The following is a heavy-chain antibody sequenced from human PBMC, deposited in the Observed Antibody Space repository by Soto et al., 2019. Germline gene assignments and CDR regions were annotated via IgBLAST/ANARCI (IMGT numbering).Heavy chain of an antibody. D-gene: IGHD2-15*01. Sequence: GGSLRLSCAASGFTFDDYTMHWVRQAPGKGLEWVSLISWDGGSTYYADSVKGRFTISRDNSKNSLYLQMNSLRTEDTALYYCAKGMVVAATGGEYYFDYWGQGTLVTVSS. V-gene: IGHV3-43*01. CDR2: ISWDGGST. CDR3: AKGMVVAATGGEYYFDY. J-gene: IGHJ4*02. CDR1: GFTFDDYT.